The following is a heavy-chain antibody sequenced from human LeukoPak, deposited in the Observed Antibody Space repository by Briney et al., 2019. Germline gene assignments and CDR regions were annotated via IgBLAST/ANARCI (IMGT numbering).Heavy chain of an antibody. Sequence: GRSLRLSCAASGFTFSSHGMHWVRQAPGKGLEWVAVIWYDGSNYYYADSVKGRFTISRDNSKNTLYLQMNSLRAEDTAVYYCAKVYGRTRDGYNRYWGQGTLVTVSS. CDR3: AKVYGRTRDGYNRY. J-gene: IGHJ4*02. V-gene: IGHV3-33*06. CDR1: GFTFSSHG. D-gene: IGHD5-24*01. CDR2: IWYDGSNY.